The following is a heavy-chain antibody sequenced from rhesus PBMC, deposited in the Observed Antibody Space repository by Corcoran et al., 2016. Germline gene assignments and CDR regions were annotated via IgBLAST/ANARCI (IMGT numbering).Heavy chain of an antibody. J-gene: IGHJ4*01. CDR3: ARDLGVGTFDH. Sequence: QVTLQESGPALVKPTQTLTLTCTFSGFPINTAGTGVGWIRQPPGKALEWLASIYWSDSKYYNTSLKSRLSISKDTSKNQLVLRMTNMDPVDTAAYYCARDLGVGTFDHWGQGVLVTVSS. CDR2: IYWSDSK. CDR1: GFPINTAGTG. D-gene: IGHD3-16*01. V-gene: IGHV2-95*01.